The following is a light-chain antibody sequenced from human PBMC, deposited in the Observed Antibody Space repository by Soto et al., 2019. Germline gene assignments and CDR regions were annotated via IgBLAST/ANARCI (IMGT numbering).Light chain of an antibody. Sequence: IVLTQSPATLSLSPGERATLSCRAGQGISTYLAWYQQKSGQAPRLLIYDASNRATGTPARFSGSGSGTDFTLTISSLEPEDSAVYYCQQRYVWLTFGGGTKVEIK. CDR3: QQRYVWLT. J-gene: IGKJ4*01. V-gene: IGKV3-11*01. CDR1: QGISTY. CDR2: DAS.